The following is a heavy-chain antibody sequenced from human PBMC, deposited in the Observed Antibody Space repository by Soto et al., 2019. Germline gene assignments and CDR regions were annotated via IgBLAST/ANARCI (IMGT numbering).Heavy chain of an antibody. Sequence: QVQLVESGGGVVQPGRSLRLSCAASGFTFSSYGMDWVRQAPGKGLEWVAVISYDGSNKYYADSVKGRFIITRDNSKNALYLQINSLRREDTAVYYCARDRKTIQCAISVWGQGTTVTVSS. CDR1: GFTFSSYG. J-gene: IGHJ6*02. V-gene: IGHV3-30*03. CDR3: ARDRKTIQCAISV. CDR2: ISYDGSNK. D-gene: IGHD2-21*01.